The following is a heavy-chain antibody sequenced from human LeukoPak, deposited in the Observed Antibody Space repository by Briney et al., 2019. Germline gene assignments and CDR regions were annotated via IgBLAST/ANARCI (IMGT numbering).Heavy chain of an antibody. CDR2: VYFSGST. V-gene: IGHV4-4*07. Sequence: SETLSLTCTVSGGSINIYYWTWIRQPAGKGLEWIGRVYFSGSTTYNPSLKGRVTISVDTSRNQFSLHLSSVTAADTAVYYCARKTGYGSGSYYNYYFDYWGQGSLVTVPS. CDR1: GGSINIYY. J-gene: IGHJ4*02. CDR3: ARKTGYGSGSYYNYYFDY. D-gene: IGHD3-10*01.